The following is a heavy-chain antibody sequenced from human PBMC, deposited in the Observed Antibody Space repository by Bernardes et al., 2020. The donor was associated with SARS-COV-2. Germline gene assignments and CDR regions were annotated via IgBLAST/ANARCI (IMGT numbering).Heavy chain of an antibody. J-gene: IGHJ4*02. CDR3: VHRPYLSAYFFDY. CDR1: GFSLNKRGVG. CDR2: VYWDDDT. V-gene: IGHV2-5*02. Sequence: SGPTLVKPTQTLTLTCTFSGFSLNKRGVGVGWIRLPPGKALEWVGIVYWDDDTRHSPSLQGRLAITKATSKNQVILTMTNIEPVETATYYCVHRPYLSAYFFDYWGQGALVTVSS.